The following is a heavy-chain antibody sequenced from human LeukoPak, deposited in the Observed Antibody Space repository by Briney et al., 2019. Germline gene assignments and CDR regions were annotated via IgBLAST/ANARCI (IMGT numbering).Heavy chain of an antibody. D-gene: IGHD3-10*01. CDR3: TSSSAITMVQGVTKHQPGG. CDR2: IRSKANSYAT. CDR1: GFTFSGSA. J-gene: IGHJ4*02. V-gene: IGHV3-73*01. Sequence: TGGSLRLSCAASGFTFSGSAMHWVRQASGKGLEWVGRIRSKANSYATAYAASVKGRFTISRDDPKNTAYLQMNSLKTEDTAVYYCTSSSAITMVQGVTKHQPGGWGQGTLVTVSS.